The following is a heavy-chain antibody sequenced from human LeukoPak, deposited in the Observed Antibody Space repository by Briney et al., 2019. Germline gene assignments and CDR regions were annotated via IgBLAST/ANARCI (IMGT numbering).Heavy chain of an antibody. CDR3: ARRGIAAAADY. Sequence: SSETLSLTCTVSGGSISSGDYYWSWIRQPPGKGLGWIGYIYYNGSTYYNPSLKSRVTISVDTSKNQFSLKLSSVTAADTAVYYCARRGIAAAADYWGQGTLVTVSS. J-gene: IGHJ4*02. D-gene: IGHD6-13*01. CDR1: GGSISSGDYY. CDR2: IYYNGST. V-gene: IGHV4-30-4*08.